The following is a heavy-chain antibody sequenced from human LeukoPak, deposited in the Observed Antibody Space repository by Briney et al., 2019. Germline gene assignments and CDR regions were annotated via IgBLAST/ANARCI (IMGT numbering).Heavy chain of an antibody. J-gene: IGHJ6*02. CDR2: IIPILGIA. V-gene: IGHV1-69*04. D-gene: IGHD1-1*01. Sequence: SVKVSCKASGGTFSSYAISWVRQAPGQGLEWMGRIIPILGIANYAQKFQGRVTITADKSTSTAYMELSSLRSEDTAVYYCAALNGYYYYGMDVWGQGTTVTVSS. CDR3: AALNGYYYYGMDV. CDR1: GGTFSSYA.